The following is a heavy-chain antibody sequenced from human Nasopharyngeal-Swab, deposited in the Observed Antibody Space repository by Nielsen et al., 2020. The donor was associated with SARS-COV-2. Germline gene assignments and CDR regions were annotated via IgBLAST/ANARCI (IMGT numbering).Heavy chain of an antibody. Sequence: WIRQPPGKGLEWVANIKQDGSEKYYVDSVKGRFTISRDNAKNSLYLQMNSLRAEDTAVYYCARGDISAVWGKGTTGTVSS. CDR2: IKQDGSEK. D-gene: IGHD2-15*01. J-gene: IGHJ6*04. CDR3: ARGDISAV. V-gene: IGHV3-7*01.